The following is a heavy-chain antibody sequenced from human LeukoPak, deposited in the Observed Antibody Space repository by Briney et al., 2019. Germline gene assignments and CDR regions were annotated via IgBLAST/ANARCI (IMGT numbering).Heavy chain of an antibody. J-gene: IGHJ4*02. V-gene: IGHV3-43*02. D-gene: IGHD1-7*01. CDR1: GFTFDDYA. CDR3: AKDIKLELTFDY. CDR2: ISGDGGST. Sequence: GGSLRLSCAASGFTFDDYARHWVGQAPGKGLEWVSLISGDGGSTYYADSVKGRFTISRDNSKNSLYLQMNSLRTEDTALYYCAKDIKLELTFDYWGQGTLVTVSS.